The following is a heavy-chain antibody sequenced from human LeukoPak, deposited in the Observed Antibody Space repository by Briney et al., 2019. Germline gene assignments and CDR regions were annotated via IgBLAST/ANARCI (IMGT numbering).Heavy chain of an antibody. D-gene: IGHD1-26*01. Sequence: SVKVSCKASGGTLSSYPISWIRQAPGQGPELMGRIIPFVGLTNYAPRFQGRGTITADKDTTTAYMELSGLTSEDTAVYYCARPRSTESGSYNWFDPWGQGTLVTVSS. V-gene: IGHV1-69*02. CDR1: GGTLSSYP. J-gene: IGHJ5*02. CDR2: IIPFVGLT. CDR3: ARPRSTESGSYNWFDP.